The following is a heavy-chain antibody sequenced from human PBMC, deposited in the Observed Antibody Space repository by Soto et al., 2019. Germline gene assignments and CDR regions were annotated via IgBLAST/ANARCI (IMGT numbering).Heavy chain of an antibody. CDR2: IIPILGIA. V-gene: IGHV1-69*02. D-gene: IGHD2-21*02. CDR3: ASNIVVVTAIGEYFQH. J-gene: IGHJ1*01. CDR1: GGTFSSYT. Sequence: QVQLVQSGAEVKKPGSSVKVSCKASGGTFSSYTISWVRQAPGQGLEWMGRIIPILGIANYAQKFQGRVTITADKSTSTDYMELSSLRSEDTAVYYCASNIVVVTAIGEYFQHWGQGTLVTVSS.